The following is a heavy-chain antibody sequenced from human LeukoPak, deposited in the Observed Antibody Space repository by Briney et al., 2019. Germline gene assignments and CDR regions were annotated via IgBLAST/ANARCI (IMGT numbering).Heavy chain of an antibody. CDR2: INHSGST. CDR1: GGSFSGYY. CDR3: ARGPLRMTTVTTCRFDP. V-gene: IGHV4-34*01. D-gene: IGHD4-11*01. J-gene: IGHJ5*02. Sequence: SETLSLTCAVYGGSFSGYYWSWIRQPPGKGLEWIGEINHSGSTNYNPSLKSRVTISVDTSKNQFSLKLSSVTAADTAVYYCARGPLRMTTVTTCRFDPWGQGTLVTVSS.